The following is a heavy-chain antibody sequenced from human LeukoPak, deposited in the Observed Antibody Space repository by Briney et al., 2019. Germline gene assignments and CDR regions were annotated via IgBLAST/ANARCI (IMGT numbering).Heavy chain of an antibody. Sequence: SETLSLTCTVSGGSISSYYWSWIRQPPGKGLEWIGYIYYSGYTNYNPSLKSRVTISVDTSKNQFSLKLSSVTAADTAVYYCARVVSYWYFDLWGRGTLVTVSS. CDR3: ARVVSYWYFDL. V-gene: IGHV4-59*12. J-gene: IGHJ2*01. CDR2: IYYSGYT. CDR1: GGSISSYY.